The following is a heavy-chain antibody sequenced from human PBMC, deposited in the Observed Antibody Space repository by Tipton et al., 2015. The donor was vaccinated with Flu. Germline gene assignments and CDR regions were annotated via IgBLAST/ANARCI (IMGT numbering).Heavy chain of an antibody. CDR1: GGSISSYY. CDR3: ARGSGSGTYVIFDY. CDR2: IYTSGSA. D-gene: IGHD3-10*01. Sequence: TLSLTCTVSGGSISSYYWSWIRQPAGMGLEWIGRIYTSGSAKYNPSLKSRVTMSVDTSKQQFSLKLTSVTAADTAVYYCARGSGSGTYVIFDYWGPGTLVTVSS. J-gene: IGHJ4*02. V-gene: IGHV4-4*07.